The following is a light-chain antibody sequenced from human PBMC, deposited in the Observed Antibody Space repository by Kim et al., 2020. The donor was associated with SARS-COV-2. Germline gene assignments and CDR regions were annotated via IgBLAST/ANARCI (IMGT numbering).Light chain of an antibody. V-gene: IGLV2-8*01. J-gene: IGLJ1*01. CDR3: NSFAGDNKYV. CDR2: DVS. Sequence: QSVLTQPPSASGSPGQSVTISCTGTSSDIGTYDYVSWYQHHPGKAPRLILFDVSERPAGVPDRFSGSKSGNTASLTVSGLQADDAADYYCNSFAGDNKYVFGSGTKVTVL. CDR1: SSDIGTYDY.